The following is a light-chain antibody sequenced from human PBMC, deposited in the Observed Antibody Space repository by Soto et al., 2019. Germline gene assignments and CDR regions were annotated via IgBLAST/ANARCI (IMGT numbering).Light chain of an antibody. V-gene: IGLV2-23*02. J-gene: IGLJ2*01. CDR2: EVD. CDR3: CSYAGSNTLI. Sequence: QSALTQPASLSGSPGQSITISCPGASDENGSYNLVSWYQQHPGNAPKLILYEVDKRPSGVSYRFSASKSGNTAFLTISGLQADDEALYHCCSYAGSNTLIFGGGTKVTVL. CDR1: SDENGSYNL.